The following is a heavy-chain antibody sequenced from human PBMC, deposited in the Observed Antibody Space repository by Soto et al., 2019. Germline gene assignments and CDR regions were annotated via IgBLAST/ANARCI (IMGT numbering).Heavy chain of an antibody. CDR1: GGSISSSSYY. D-gene: IGHD5-18*01. CDR2: IYYSGST. CDR3: ARLPIRRYSYGYSDY. V-gene: IGHV4-39*01. Sequence: QLQLQESGPGLVKPSETLSLTCTVSGGSISSSSYYWGWIRQPPGKGLEWIGSIYYSGSTYNNPSLKSRVTISVDTSKNQFSLKLSSVTAADTAVYYCARLPIRRYSYGYSDYWGQGTLVTVSS. J-gene: IGHJ4*02.